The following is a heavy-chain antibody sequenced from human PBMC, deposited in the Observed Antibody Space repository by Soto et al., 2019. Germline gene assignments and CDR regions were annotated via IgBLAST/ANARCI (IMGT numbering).Heavy chain of an antibody. Sequence: EGQLLESGGGLVQPGGSLRLSCAASGFTFSNYAMNWVRQAPGKGLEWVSIISDSGGSAHYADSVKGRFTISRDNSKKTLYLQMNSLRAEDTAVYYCAKGMYYYDSRTGYWGQGTLVTVSS. D-gene: IGHD3-22*01. CDR2: ISDSGGSA. CDR3: AKGMYYYDSRTGY. V-gene: IGHV3-23*01. CDR1: GFTFSNYA. J-gene: IGHJ4*02.